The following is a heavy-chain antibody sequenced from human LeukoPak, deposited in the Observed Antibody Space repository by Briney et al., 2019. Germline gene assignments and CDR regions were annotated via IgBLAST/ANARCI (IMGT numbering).Heavy chain of an antibody. V-gene: IGHV3-49*03. Sequence: GGSLRLSCTASGFTSGDYAMSWIRQAPGKGLEWVGFIRSKAYGETADYAASVKGRFTISRDDSKAIAYLQMNSLKTEDTAVYHCTRDRGAYNLYDYWGQGTLVTVSS. D-gene: IGHD1-1*01. CDR2: IRSKAYGETA. CDR1: GFTSGDYA. CDR3: TRDRGAYNLYDY. J-gene: IGHJ4*02.